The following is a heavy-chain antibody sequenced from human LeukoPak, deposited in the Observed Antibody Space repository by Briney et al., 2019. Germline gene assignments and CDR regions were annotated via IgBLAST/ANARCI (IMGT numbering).Heavy chain of an antibody. Sequence: PSETLSLTCTVSGGSISSYYWSWIRQPPGKGLEWIGYMYYSGSTNYNPSLKSRVTISVDTSKNQFSLKVSSVTAADTAVYYCARSYSSPLYDYWGQGTLVTVSS. J-gene: IGHJ4*02. CDR3: ARSYSSPLYDY. D-gene: IGHD6-19*01. CDR2: MYYSGST. CDR1: GGSISSYY. V-gene: IGHV4-59*01.